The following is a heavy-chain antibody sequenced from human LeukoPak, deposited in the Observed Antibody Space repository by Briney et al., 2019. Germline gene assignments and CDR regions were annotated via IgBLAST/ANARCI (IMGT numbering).Heavy chain of an antibody. Sequence: PGGSLRLSCAASTSTGLVWMDWVRKAPGKGLVWAARIKSDGTSANYADSVRGRFTISRDDAKNTLYLLMNSLGDEDTAVYYCARDSLSHWNDVMYYFDYWGQGTLVTVSS. D-gene: IGHD1-1*01. CDR3: ARDSLSHWNDVMYYFDY. CDR2: IKSDGTSA. V-gene: IGHV3-74*01. J-gene: IGHJ4*02. CDR1: TSTGLVW.